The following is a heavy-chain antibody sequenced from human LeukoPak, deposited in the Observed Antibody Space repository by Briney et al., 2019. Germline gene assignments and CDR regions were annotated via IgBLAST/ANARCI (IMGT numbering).Heavy chain of an antibody. V-gene: IGHV3-21*04. CDR3: AKGSSWYGGEFDY. Sequence: GGSLRLSCAASGFTFSSYSMNWVRQAPGKGLEWVSSISSSSSYIYYADSVKGRFTISRDNAKNSLYLQMNSLRAEDTALYYCAKGSSWYGGEFDYWGQGTLVTVSS. J-gene: IGHJ4*02. CDR1: GFTFSSYS. CDR2: ISSSSSYI. D-gene: IGHD6-13*01.